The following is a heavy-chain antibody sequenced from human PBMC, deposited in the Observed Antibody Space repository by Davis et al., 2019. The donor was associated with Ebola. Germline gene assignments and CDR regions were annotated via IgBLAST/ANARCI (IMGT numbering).Heavy chain of an antibody. D-gene: IGHD3-3*01. CDR3: AKDTFGVVTQLIR. J-gene: IGHJ4*02. V-gene: IGHV3-9*01. CDR1: GFTFDDYA. CDR2: ISWNSGSI. Sequence: SLKISCAASGFTFDDYAMHWVRQAPGKGLEWVSGISWNSGSIGYADSVKGRFTISRDNAKNSLYLQMNSLRAEDTALYYCAKDTFGVVTQLIRWGQGTLVTVSP.